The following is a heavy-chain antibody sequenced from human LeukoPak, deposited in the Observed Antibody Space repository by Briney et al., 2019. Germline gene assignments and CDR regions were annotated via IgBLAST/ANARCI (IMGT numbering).Heavy chain of an antibody. CDR2: ISSSSTYI. CDR3: ARVSTAVSLAIDY. V-gene: IGHV3-21*06. Sequence: GGSLRPSCAASGFSFGNYNMNWVRQAPGKGLEWVSVISSSSTYIYYADSLKGRFTISRDNAKNSLYLQMNSLRAEDTAVYYCARVSTAVSLAIDYWGQGTLVTVST. D-gene: IGHD6-13*01. CDR1: GFSFGNYN. J-gene: IGHJ4*02.